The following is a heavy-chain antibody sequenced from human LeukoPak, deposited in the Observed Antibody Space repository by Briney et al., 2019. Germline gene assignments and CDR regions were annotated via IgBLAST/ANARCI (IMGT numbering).Heavy chain of an antibody. CDR1: GYSFTTYW. D-gene: IGHD3-22*01. J-gene: IGHJ4*02. CDR3: ARCNYDSSGYYSDY. Sequence: GESLKISCKGSGYSFTTYWIGWVRQTPGKALEWMGIINPTDSNVRYNPSFEGQVTISVDKSISTAYLQWSSLKASDTAMYYCARCNYDSSGYYSDYWGQGTLVTVSS. CDR2: INPTDSNV. V-gene: IGHV5-51*01.